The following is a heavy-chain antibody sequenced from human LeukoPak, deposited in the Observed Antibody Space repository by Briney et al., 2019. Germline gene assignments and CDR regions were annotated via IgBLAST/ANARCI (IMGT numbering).Heavy chain of an antibody. Sequence: GESLKISCKGSGYTFSSYWIDWVRLMPGKGLEWMGIIYPGDPDTRYSPSFQGQITISVDKSINTVYLEWSSLKASDTAIYYCARRAMPAAGMAWFDPWGQGTLVTVSS. D-gene: IGHD6-13*01. CDR1: GYTFSSYW. CDR2: IYPGDPDT. V-gene: IGHV5-51*01. CDR3: ARRAMPAAGMAWFDP. J-gene: IGHJ5*02.